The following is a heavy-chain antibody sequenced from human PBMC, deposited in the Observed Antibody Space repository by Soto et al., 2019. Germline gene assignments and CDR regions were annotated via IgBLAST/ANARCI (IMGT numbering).Heavy chain of an antibody. J-gene: IGHJ6*02. V-gene: IGHV1-3*01. Sequence: RASVKVSCKASGYTFTSYAMHWVRQAPGQRLEWIGWINAGNGNTKYSQKFQGRVTITRDTSASTAYMELSSLRSEDTAVYYCARTPYCSGGSCYYTAFSRTHGMDVWGQGTTVTVSS. CDR1: GYTFTSYA. CDR2: INAGNGNT. D-gene: IGHD2-15*01. CDR3: ARTPYCSGGSCYYTAFSRTHGMDV.